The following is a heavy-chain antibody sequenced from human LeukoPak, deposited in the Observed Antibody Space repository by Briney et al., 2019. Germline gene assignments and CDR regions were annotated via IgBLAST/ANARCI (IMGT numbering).Heavy chain of an antibody. Sequence: ASVKVSCKASGYTFTSYGISWVRQAPGQGLEWMGWISAYNGNTNYAQKLQGRVTMTTDTSTSTAYMELRSLRPDDTAVYYCARDATRYYDFWSGYHTAPSAEDYWGQGTLVTVSS. D-gene: IGHD3-3*01. J-gene: IGHJ4*02. CDR3: ARDATRYYDFWSGYHTAPSAEDY. V-gene: IGHV1-18*01. CDR2: ISAYNGNT. CDR1: GYTFTSYG.